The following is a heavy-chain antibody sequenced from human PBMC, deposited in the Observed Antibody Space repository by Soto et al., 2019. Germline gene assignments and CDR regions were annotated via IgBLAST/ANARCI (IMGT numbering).Heavy chain of an antibody. Sequence: SSETLSLTCTVYGGSFSGYYWSWIRQPPGKGLEWIGEINHSGSTNYNPSLKSRVTISVDTSKNQFSLKLSSVTAADTAVYYCARADYYDSSGPPRALGYWGQGTLVTVSS. CDR2: INHSGST. J-gene: IGHJ4*02. V-gene: IGHV4-34*01. CDR1: GGSFSGYY. CDR3: ARADYYDSSGPPRALGY. D-gene: IGHD3-22*01.